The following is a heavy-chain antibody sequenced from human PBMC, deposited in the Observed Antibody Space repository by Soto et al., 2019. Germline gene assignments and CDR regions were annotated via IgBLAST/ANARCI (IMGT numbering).Heavy chain of an antibody. V-gene: IGHV3-7*05. CDR2: VRQDGSVQ. J-gene: IGHJ6*02. CDR1: GFTFSNYW. Sequence: GGSLRLSCAASGFTFSNYWMNWVRQAPGKGLEWVANVRQDGSVQHYVDSVKGRFTISSDNARNSLYLQMNSLRAEDTALYYCARDTTSTGGMDVWGQGTTVTVSS. D-gene: IGHD2-2*01. CDR3: ARDTTSTGGMDV.